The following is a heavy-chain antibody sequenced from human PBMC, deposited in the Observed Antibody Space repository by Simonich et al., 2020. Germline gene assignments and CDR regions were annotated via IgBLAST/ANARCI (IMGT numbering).Heavy chain of an antibody. V-gene: IGHV3-23*01. Sequence: GGGLVQPGGSLRLSCAASGFTFSSYAMSWVRQAPGKGLEWVSAISGSGGSTYYADSVKGRFTISSDNSKNTLDLQMNSLSAEDTAVYYCAKDLGERITMIVVVIDAFDIWGQGTMVTVSS. J-gene: IGHJ3*02. CDR3: AKDLGERITMIVVVIDAFDI. CDR1: GFTFSSYA. CDR2: ISGSGGST. D-gene: IGHD3-22*01.